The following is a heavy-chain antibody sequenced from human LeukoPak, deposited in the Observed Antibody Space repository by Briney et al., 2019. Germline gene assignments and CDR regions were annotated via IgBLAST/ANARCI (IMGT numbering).Heavy chain of an antibody. CDR1: GYTFTSYD. V-gene: IGHV1-8*01. CDR2: MNPNSGNT. J-gene: IGHJ4*02. Sequence: SVKVSCKASGYTFTSYDINWVRQATGQGLEWMGWMNPNSGNTGYAQKFQGRVTMTRNTSISTAYMELSSLRSEDTAVYYCARYMVRGVIAFDYWGQGTLVTVSS. D-gene: IGHD3-10*01. CDR3: ARYMVRGVIAFDY.